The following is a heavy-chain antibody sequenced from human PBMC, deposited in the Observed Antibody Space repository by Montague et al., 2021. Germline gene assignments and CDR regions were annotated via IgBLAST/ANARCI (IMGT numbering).Heavy chain of an antibody. J-gene: IGHJ5*02. D-gene: IGHD2-15*01. CDR3: ARSLYCKGGSCYSGFDP. CDR1: GGSTSGTSYY. V-gene: IGHV4-39*01. Sequence: SETLSLTCTVSGGSTSGTSYYWGWIRQPPGKELEFIGVIYYNGSTYHNPSLKSRVTVSIDTSKNQFSLKLISVTAADTAVYFCARSLYCKGGSCYSGFDPWGQGTLVTVSS. CDR2: IYYNGST.